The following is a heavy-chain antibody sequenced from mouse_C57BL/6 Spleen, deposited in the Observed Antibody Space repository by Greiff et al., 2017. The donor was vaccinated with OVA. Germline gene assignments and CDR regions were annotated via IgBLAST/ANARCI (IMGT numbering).Heavy chain of an antibody. CDR1: GFTFTDYY. Sequence: EVKVEESGGGLVQPGGSLSLSCAASGFTFTDYYMSWVRQPPGKALEWLGFIRNKANGYTTEYSASVKGRFTISRDHSQSILYLQRNALRAEDSATYYCASSHYYGSSLYWYFDVWGTGTTVTVSS. CDR2: IRNKANGYTT. CDR3: ASSHYYGSSLYWYFDV. V-gene: IGHV7-3*01. J-gene: IGHJ1*03. D-gene: IGHD1-1*01.